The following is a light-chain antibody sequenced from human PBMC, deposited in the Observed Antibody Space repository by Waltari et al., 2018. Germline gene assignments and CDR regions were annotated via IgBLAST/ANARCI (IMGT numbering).Light chain of an antibody. Sequence: QSALTQPASVSGSPGQSITISCTGTTSAVGYYNLVPWYQQHPGKAPKLMIYEVTKRPSGVSDRFSGSKSGHTASLTISGLQAEDEANYYCCSYALSGAVVFGGGTKLTVL. V-gene: IGLV2-23*02. J-gene: IGLJ2*01. CDR2: EVT. CDR3: CSYALSGAVV. CDR1: TSAVGYYNL.